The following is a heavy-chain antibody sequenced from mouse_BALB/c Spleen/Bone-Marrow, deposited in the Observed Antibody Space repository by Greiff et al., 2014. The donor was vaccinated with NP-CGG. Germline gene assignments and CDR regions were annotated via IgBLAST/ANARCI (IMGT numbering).Heavy chain of an antibody. J-gene: IGHJ3*01. CDR3: ARQDYDWFAY. D-gene: IGHD2-4*01. Sequence: EVQGVESGGDLVKPGGSLKLSCAASGFTFSSYGMSWVRQTPDKRLEWVATISSGGSYTYYPDSVKGRFTISRDNAKNTLYLQMSSLKSEDTAMYNCARQDYDWFAYWGQGTLVTVSA. CDR2: ISSGGSYT. V-gene: IGHV5-6*01. CDR1: GFTFSSYG.